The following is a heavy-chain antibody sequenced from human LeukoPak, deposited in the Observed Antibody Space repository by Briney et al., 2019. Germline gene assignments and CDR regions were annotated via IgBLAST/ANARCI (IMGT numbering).Heavy chain of an antibody. J-gene: IGHJ3*02. V-gene: IGHV1-18*01. CDR2: ISGYNGNT. D-gene: IGHD3-10*01. Sequence: ASVKVSCKASGYTFTSYGISWVRQAPGQGLEWMGWISGYNGNTKYAQKFQGRVTLTRDTSTSTAYMELRSLRSDDTAVYYCARDYYGSENYSYAFDIWGQGTMVTVSS. CDR3: ARDYYGSENYSYAFDI. CDR1: GYTFTSYG.